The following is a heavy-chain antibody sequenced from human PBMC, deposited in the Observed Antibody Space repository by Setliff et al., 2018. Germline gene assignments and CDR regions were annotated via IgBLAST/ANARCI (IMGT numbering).Heavy chain of an antibody. CDR3: ATERLLDYYGSGSYPSFDY. J-gene: IGHJ4*02. CDR2: FDPEDEET. D-gene: IGHD3-10*01. V-gene: IGHV1-24*01. CDR1: GYRLIEVS. Sequence: ASVKVSCKVSGYRLIEVSMHWVRQAPGKGLEWMGGFDPEDEETVYAQKFQGRVAMTGDTSTDTAYMELSSLRSEDTAVYYCATERLLDYYGSGSYPSFDYWGQGTLVTVSS.